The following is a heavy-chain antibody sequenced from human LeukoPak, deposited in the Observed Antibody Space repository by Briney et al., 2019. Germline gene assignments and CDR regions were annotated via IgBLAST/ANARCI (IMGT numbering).Heavy chain of an antibody. D-gene: IGHD2-2*01. CDR1: GYTFTGYY. V-gene: IGHV1-2*06. Sequence: VSVKVSCKASGYTFTGYYMHWVRQAPGQGLEWMGRINPNSGGTNYAQKFQGRVTMTRDTSISTAYMELSRLRSDDTAVYYCARGYCSSTSCYLFDYWGQGTLVTVSS. CDR3: ARGYCSSTSCYLFDY. CDR2: INPNSGGT. J-gene: IGHJ4*02.